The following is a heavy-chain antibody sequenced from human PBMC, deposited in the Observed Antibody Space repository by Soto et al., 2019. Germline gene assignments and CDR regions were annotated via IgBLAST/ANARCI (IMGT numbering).Heavy chain of an antibody. J-gene: IGHJ4*02. CDR3: AKERAARGIDY. V-gene: IGHV3-23*01. CDR1: GFAFNNYA. D-gene: IGHD3-16*01. Sequence: EVQLLDSGGGLVQPGVSLRLSCAASGFAFNNYAMTWVRQAPGKGLEWVSTVSNNGFSTYYADSVKGRFTISRDNSMHTVYLQMSSLRAEDTALYYCAKERAARGIDYWVQGTLVTVSS. CDR2: VSNNGFST.